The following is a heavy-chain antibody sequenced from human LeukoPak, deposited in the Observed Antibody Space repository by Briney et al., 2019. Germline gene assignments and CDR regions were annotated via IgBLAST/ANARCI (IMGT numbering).Heavy chain of an antibody. D-gene: IGHD7-27*01. Sequence: GESLKISCKGSGDSFTNYWIGWVREMPGKGLEWMGIIYPGDSETRNSPSFQGQVTISADKSISTAYLQWSSLKASDTAMSYCASLTGTYSDYWGQGTLVTVSS. J-gene: IGHJ4*02. CDR1: GDSFTNYW. V-gene: IGHV5-51*01. CDR3: ASLTGTYSDY. CDR2: IYPGDSET.